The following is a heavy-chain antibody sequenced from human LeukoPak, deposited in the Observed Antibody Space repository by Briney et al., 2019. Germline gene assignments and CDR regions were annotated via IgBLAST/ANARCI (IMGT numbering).Heavy chain of an antibody. CDR1: GYTFTSYY. V-gene: IGHV1-46*01. CDR2: INPSGGST. CDR3: ARDFGAVAGIPD. D-gene: IGHD6-19*01. J-gene: IGHJ4*02. Sequence: ASVKVSCKASGYTFTSYYMHWVRQAPGQGLEWMGIINPSGGSTSYAQKFQGRVTMTRDTSTSTVYMELSSLRSEDTAVYCCARDFGAVAGIPDWGQGTLVTVSS.